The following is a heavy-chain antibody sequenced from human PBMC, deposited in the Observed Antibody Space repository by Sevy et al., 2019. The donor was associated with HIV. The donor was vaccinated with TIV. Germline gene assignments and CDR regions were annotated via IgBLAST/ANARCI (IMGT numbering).Heavy chain of an antibody. CDR3: ARVLPYYYDSSAHYFGVAGFDY. Sequence: ASVKVSCKASGYTFTGYYMHWVRQAPGQGLEWMGWINPNSGGTNYTQKFQGRVTMTRDTSISTAYRELRRLRSDDTDVYYCARVLPYYYDSSAHYFGVAGFDYWGQGTLVTVSS. D-gene: IGHD3-22*01. CDR2: INPNSGGT. J-gene: IGHJ4*02. V-gene: IGHV1-2*02. CDR1: GYTFTGYY.